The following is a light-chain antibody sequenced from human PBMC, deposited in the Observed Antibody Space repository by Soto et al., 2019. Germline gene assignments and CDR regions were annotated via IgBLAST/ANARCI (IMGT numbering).Light chain of an antibody. Sequence: QAVVTQPPSVSGAPGQRVSISCTGSSTNIGAGYGVHWYQQRPGTAPKLLIVGGTIRPSGISNRFSGSKSGNTASLTISGLQAGDEAVYYCSSYGGNFLRVFGTGTKLTVL. V-gene: IGLV1-40*01. J-gene: IGLJ1*01. CDR1: STNIGAGYG. CDR3: SSYGGNFLRV. CDR2: GGT.